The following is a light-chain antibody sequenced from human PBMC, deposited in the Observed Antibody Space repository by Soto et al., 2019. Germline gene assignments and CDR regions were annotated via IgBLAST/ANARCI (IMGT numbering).Light chain of an antibody. CDR3: GADHGSGSNFVVG. CDR2: VGTGGIVG. Sequence: QSVLTQPPSASASLGASVTLTCTLSSGYSNYKVDWYQQRPGKGPRFVMRVGTGGIVGSKGDGIPDRFSVLGSGLNRYLTIKNIQEEDESDYHCGADHGSGSNFVVGFVGGTKLTVL. J-gene: IGLJ2*01. CDR1: SGYSNYK. V-gene: IGLV9-49*01.